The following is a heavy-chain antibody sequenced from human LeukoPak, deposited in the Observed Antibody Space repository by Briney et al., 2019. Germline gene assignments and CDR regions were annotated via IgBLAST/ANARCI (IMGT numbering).Heavy chain of an antibody. J-gene: IGHJ4*02. V-gene: IGHV4-61*01. Sequence: SETLSLTCAVSGGYVNRGTFFWTWIRKPPGKGLEWIGYISNSGCTNYHPSLKSRVTISSDTSKTQFTLKLTSVTAADTAVYYCARSPSGYRFDSWGQGTLVTVSS. CDR1: GGYVNRGTFF. CDR2: ISNSGCT. CDR3: ARSPSGYRFDS. D-gene: IGHD3-22*01.